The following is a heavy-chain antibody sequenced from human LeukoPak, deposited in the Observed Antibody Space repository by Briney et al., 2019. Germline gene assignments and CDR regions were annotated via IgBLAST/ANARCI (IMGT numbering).Heavy chain of an antibody. CDR1: GGSISSYY. J-gene: IGHJ5*02. V-gene: IGHV4-59*01. Sequence: SETLSLTCTVSGGSISSYYWSWIRQAPGKGLEWIGYIYCSGSTNYNPSLKSRVTISVDTSKNQFSLKLRSVTAADTAVDYCARDKGDYGDYYWFDPWGQGTLVTVSS. D-gene: IGHD4-17*01. CDR2: IYCSGST. CDR3: ARDKGDYGDYYWFDP.